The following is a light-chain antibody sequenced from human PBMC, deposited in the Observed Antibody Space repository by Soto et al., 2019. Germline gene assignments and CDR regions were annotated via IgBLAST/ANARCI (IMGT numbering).Light chain of an antibody. J-gene: IGLJ3*02. CDR1: SSDVGGYNY. CDR2: DVT. CDR3: SSYTSSSTPLV. Sequence: QSALTQPASFSGSPGQSITISFPGTSSDVGGYNYVSWYQQHPGKAPKLMIYDVTNRPSGVSNRFSGSKSGNTASLTISELQAEDEADYYCSSYTSSSTPLVFGGGTKVTVL. V-gene: IGLV2-14*01.